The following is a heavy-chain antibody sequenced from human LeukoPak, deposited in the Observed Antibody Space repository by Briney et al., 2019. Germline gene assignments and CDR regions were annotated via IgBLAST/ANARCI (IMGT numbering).Heavy chain of an antibody. Sequence: SETLSLTCTVSGGSISSYYWSWIRQPAGKGLEWIGRIYTSGSTNYNPSLKSRVTVSVDTSKNQFSLKLSSVTAADTAVYYCARNKLSSGGTTWDYWGQGTLVTVSS. CDR3: ARNKLSSGGTTWDY. CDR2: IYTSGST. CDR1: GGSISSYY. J-gene: IGHJ4*02. V-gene: IGHV4-4*07. D-gene: IGHD3-16*01.